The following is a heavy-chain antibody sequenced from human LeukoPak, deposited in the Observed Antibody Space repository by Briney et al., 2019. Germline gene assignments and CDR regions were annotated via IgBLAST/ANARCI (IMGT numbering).Heavy chain of an antibody. J-gene: IGHJ4*02. Sequence: SETLSLTCAVYGGSFSGYYWSWIRQPPGKGLEWIGEINHSGSTNYNPSLKSRVTISVDTSKNQFSLKLSSVTAADTAVYYCARGRVYYFDYWGQGTPVTVSS. CDR3: ARGRVYYFDY. CDR2: INHSGST. CDR1: GGSFSGYY. D-gene: IGHD6-13*01. V-gene: IGHV4-34*01.